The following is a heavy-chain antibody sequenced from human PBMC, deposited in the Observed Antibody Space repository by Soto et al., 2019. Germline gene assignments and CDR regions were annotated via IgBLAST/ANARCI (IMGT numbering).Heavy chain of an antibody. CDR1: GFTFSDYA. Sequence: VQLVESGGGVVQPGRSLRLSCAASGFTFSDYAMHWVRQAPGKWLEWVAVVSHDGRNTHYADSVKGRFTISIDSSKNTVSLEMTSLRAEDTAVYYCAKGVRQWLVTSDFNYWGQGALVTVSS. V-gene: IGHV3-30*18. CDR2: VSHDGRNT. CDR3: AKGVRQWLVTSDFNY. D-gene: IGHD6-19*01. J-gene: IGHJ4*02.